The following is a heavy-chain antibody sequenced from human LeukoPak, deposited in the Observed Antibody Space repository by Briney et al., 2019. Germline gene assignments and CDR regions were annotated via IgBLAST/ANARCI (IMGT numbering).Heavy chain of an antibody. CDR1: GGSISSSSYY. D-gene: IGHD6-13*01. CDR2: IYYSGST. Sequence: SETLSLTRTVSGGSISSSSYYWSWIRQPPGKGLEWIGSIYYSGSTYYNPSLKSRVTISVDTSKNQFSLKLSSVTAADTAVYYCASTPEYSSSWYTPYWGQGTLVTVSS. V-gene: IGHV4-39*01. CDR3: ASTPEYSSSWYTPY. J-gene: IGHJ4*02.